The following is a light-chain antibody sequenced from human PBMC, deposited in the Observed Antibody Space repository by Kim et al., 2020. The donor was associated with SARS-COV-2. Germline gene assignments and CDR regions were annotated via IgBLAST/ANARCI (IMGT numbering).Light chain of an antibody. J-gene: IGKJ1*01. Sequence: DIVMTQSPLSLPVTPGEPASISCRSSQSLLHSNGYNYLDWYLQKPGQSPQLLIYLGSNRASGVPDRFSGSGSGTDFTLKISRVEAEYVGVYYCMQALQTQFGQGTKVDIK. CDR1: QSLLHSNGYNY. CDR3: MQALQTQ. V-gene: IGKV2-28*01. CDR2: LGS.